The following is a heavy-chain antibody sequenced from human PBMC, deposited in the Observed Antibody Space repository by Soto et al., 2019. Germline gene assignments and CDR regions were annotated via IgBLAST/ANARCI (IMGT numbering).Heavy chain of an antibody. CDR2: IYYSGST. D-gene: IGHD6-13*01. J-gene: IGHJ6*02. CDR1: GGSISSGGYY. CDR3: AREQGGRVAAAGKSGMDV. Sequence: QVQLQESGPGLVKPSQTLSLTCTVSGGSISSGGYYWSWIRQHPGKGLEWIGYIYYSGSTYYNPSLKSRVTISVDTAKNQFSLKLSSVTAADTAVYYCAREQGGRVAAAGKSGMDVWGQGTTVTVSS. V-gene: IGHV4-31*03.